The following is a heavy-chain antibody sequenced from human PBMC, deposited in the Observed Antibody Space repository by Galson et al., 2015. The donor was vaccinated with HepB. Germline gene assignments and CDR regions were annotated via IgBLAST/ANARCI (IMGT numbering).Heavy chain of an antibody. V-gene: IGHV3-48*02. CDR2: ISSSGSTI. D-gene: IGHD5-24*01. CDR1: GFTFNTYS. J-gene: IGHJ4*02. Sequence: SLRLSCAASGFTFNTYSMNWVRQAPGKGLEWLSYISSSGSTIYYADSVKGRFTISRDNAKNSLYLQMNSLGHDDTAVYYCARELYGFNHGGDYWGQGTLVTVSS. CDR3: ARELYGFNHGGDY.